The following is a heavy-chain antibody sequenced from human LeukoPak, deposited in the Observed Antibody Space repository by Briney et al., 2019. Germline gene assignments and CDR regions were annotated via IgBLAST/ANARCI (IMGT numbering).Heavy chain of an antibody. V-gene: IGHV1-18*01. J-gene: IGHJ4*02. CDR1: GYTFTSYG. D-gene: IGHD6-19*01. CDR3: ARAGYSSGWYRGADFDY. Sequence: ASVKVSCKASGYTFTSYGISWVRQAPGQGLEWMGWISAYNGNTNYAQKLQGRVTMTTDTSTSTAYMELRSLRSDDTAVYYCARAGYSSGWYRGADFDYWGQGNLVTVSS. CDR2: ISAYNGNT.